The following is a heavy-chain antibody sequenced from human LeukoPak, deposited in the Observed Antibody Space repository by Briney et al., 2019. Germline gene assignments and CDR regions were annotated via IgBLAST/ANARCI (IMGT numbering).Heavy chain of an antibody. V-gene: IGHV3-9*01. Sequence: PGRSLRLSCAAPGFTFDDYAMHWVWQGPGKGLGWVSGISWNSGSIGYADSVKGRFTISRDNSKNTLYLQMNSLRAEDTAVYYCARDVGSYGSMYYFDYWGQGTLVTVSS. CDR1: GFTFDDYA. CDR3: ARDVGSYGSMYYFDY. CDR2: ISWNSGSI. D-gene: IGHD5-18*01. J-gene: IGHJ4*02.